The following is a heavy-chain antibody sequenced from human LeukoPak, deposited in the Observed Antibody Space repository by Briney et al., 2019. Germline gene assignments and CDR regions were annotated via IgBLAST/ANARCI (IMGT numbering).Heavy chain of an antibody. CDR1: GFTFSSYS. CDR3: ARDLYSYGYIGAFDI. Sequence: GGSLRLSCAASGFTFSSYSMNWVRQAPGKGLEWVANIKQDGSEKYYVDSVKGRFTISRDNAKNSLYLQMNSLRAEDTAVYYCARDLYSYGYIGAFDIWGQGTMVTVSS. D-gene: IGHD5-18*01. V-gene: IGHV3-7*01. J-gene: IGHJ3*02. CDR2: IKQDGSEK.